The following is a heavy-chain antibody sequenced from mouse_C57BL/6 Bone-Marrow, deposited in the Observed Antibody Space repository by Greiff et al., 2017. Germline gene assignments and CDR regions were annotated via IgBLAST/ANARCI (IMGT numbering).Heavy chain of an antibody. D-gene: IGHD1-1*01. J-gene: IGHJ4*01. CDR3: ARGGLLLRSMDY. CDR1: GYTFTSYG. Sequence: LVGPGSSVKMSCKTFGYTFTSYGINWVKQRPGPGLEWIGYIYIGNGYTEYNEKFKGKATLTSDTSSSTAYMQLSSLTSDDSAISFCARGGLLLRSMDYWGQGTSVTVSS. CDR2: IYIGNGYT. V-gene: IGHV1-58*01.